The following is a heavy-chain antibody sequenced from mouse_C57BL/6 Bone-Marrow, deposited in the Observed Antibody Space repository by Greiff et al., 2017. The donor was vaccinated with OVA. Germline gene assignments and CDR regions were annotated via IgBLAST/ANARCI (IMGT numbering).Heavy chain of an antibody. J-gene: IGHJ4*01. CDR1: GYAFTNYL. Sequence: QVQLQQSGAELVRPGTSVKVSCKASGYAFTNYLIEWVKQRPGQGLEWIGVINPGSGGTNYNEKFKGKATLTADKSSSTAYMQLSSLTSEDSAVYFCARGNYCAMDYWGQGTSVTVSS. CDR2: INPGSGGT. D-gene: IGHD2-1*01. CDR3: ARGNYCAMDY. V-gene: IGHV1-54*01.